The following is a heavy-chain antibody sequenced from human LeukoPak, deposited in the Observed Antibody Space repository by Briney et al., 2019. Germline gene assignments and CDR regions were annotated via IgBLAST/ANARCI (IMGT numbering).Heavy chain of an antibody. D-gene: IGHD3-3*01. V-gene: IGHV4-39*01. J-gene: IGHJ4*02. Sequence: PSETLSLTCTVSGGSINSNNYFWGWIRQPPGKGLDWIGSIYYSGSTYYNPSLKSRVTISVDTSKSQFSLRLSSVTAADTAMYYCQSRFLEWLLDYWGQGTLVSVSS. CDR1: GGSINSNNYF. CDR3: QSRFLEWLLDY. CDR2: IYYSGST.